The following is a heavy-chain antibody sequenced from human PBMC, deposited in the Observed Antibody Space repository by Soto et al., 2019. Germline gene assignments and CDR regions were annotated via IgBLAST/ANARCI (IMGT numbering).Heavy chain of an antibody. V-gene: IGHV4-4*07. Sequence: PSETLSLTCTVSGISIYNYYCSCVRQSAGKGLEWIGRIYSSGTTNYNPSLKSRVTMSVDMSKSQFSLNVRSVTAADTAVYYCVRDVGGSGWFAPWGQGTLVTVSS. CDR1: GISIYNYY. CDR3: VRDVGGSGWFAP. J-gene: IGHJ5*02. CDR2: IYSSGTT.